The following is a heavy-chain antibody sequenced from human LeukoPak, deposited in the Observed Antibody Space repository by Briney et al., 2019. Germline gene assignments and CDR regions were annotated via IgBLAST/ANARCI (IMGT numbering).Heavy chain of an antibody. J-gene: IGHJ4*02. CDR1: GFTYSSYR. CDR2: IKQDGSEK. D-gene: IGHD4-17*01. CDR3: ARGQTTVTN. Sequence: PGGSLTLSCAASGFTYSSYRMSWLRQAPGKALEGVANIKQDGSEKYYVDSVKGRFTISRDNAKNSLYLQMNSLRAEDTAVYFGARGQTTVTNWGQGSLVSVSS. V-gene: IGHV3-7*03.